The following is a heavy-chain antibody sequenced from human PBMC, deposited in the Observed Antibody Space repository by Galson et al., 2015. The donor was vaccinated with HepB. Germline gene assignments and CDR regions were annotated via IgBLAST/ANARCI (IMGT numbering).Heavy chain of an antibody. CDR1: GFTVTSNH. CDR2: MYSGGST. V-gene: IGHV3-53*01. D-gene: IGHD5-12*01. Sequence: SLRLSCAASGFTVTSNHIRWVRQAPGKGLEWVSVMYSGGSTIYANSVKGRFTISRDNSKNTLYLQMNSLRAEDTAVYFCAREYSATWFSGLGYWGQGTLVTVSS. J-gene: IGHJ4*02. CDR3: AREYSATWFSGLGY.